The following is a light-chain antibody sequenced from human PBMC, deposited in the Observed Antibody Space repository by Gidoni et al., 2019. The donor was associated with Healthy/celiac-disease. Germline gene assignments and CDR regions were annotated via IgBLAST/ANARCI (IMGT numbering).Light chain of an antibody. CDR1: QSVSSY. V-gene: IGKV3-11*01. CDR3: QQRSNWPSIFT. Sequence: EIVLTQSPATLSLSPGERATLSCRASQSVSSYLAWYQQKSGQAPRLLIYDASNRATGIPARFSGSVSGTDFTLTISSLEPEDFAVYYCQQRSNWPSIFTFGPGTKVDIK. J-gene: IGKJ3*01. CDR2: DAS.